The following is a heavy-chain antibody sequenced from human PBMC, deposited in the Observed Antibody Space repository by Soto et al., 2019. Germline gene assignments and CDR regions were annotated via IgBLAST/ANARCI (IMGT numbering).Heavy chain of an antibody. J-gene: IGHJ3*01. Sequence: GGSLRLSCTVSGFTFGDYAMSWFRQAPGKGLEWVGFIRSKAYGGTTEYAASVKGRFTISRDDSKSIAYLQMNSLKIEDTAVYYCTRDPDYGGNLDVWGQGTMVTVSS. CDR3: TRDPDYGGNLDV. D-gene: IGHD4-17*01. V-gene: IGHV3-49*03. CDR1: GFTFGDYA. CDR2: IRSKAYGGTT.